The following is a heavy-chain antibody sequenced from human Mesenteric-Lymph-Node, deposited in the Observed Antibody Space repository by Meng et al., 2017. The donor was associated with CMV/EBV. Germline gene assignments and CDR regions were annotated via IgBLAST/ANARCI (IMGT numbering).Heavy chain of an antibody. J-gene: IGHJ4*02. D-gene: IGHD5-24*01. Sequence: SETLSLTCTVSGYSISSSSYYWGWIRQPPGKGLEWIGSIYYSGSTYYNPSLKSRVTISVDTSKNQFSLKLSSVTAADTAVYYCARRDLATPFDYWGQGTLVTVSS. CDR2: IYYSGST. CDR3: ARRDLATPFDY. CDR1: GYSISSSSYY. V-gene: IGHV4-39*01.